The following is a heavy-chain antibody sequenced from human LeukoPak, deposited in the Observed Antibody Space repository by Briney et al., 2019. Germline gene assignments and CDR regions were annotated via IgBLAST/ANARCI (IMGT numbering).Heavy chain of an antibody. D-gene: IGHD6-19*01. CDR3: ARVQSGWYSDY. J-gene: IGHJ4*02. V-gene: IGHV4-59*01. CDR2: VYYSGST. Sequence: SETLSLTCTVSGGSISSYYWSWIRQPPGKGLEWIGYVYYSGSTNYNPSLKSRVTISVDTSKNQFSLKLSSVTAADTALYYCARVQSGWYSDYWGQGTLVTVSS. CDR1: GGSISSYY.